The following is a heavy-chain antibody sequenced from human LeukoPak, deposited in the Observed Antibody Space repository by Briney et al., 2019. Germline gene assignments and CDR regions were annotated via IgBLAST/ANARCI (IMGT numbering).Heavy chain of an antibody. J-gene: IGHJ4*02. CDR2: IIPIFGTA. CDR1: GGTFSSYA. D-gene: IGHD3-3*01. V-gene: IGHV1-69*13. CDR3: AAEGYDFWSGSSLDY. Sequence: ASVKVSCKASGGTFSSYAISWVRQAPGQGLEWMGGIIPIFGTANYAQKFQGRVTITADESTSTAYMELSSLRSEDTAVYYCAAEGYDFWSGSSLDYWGQGTLVTVSS.